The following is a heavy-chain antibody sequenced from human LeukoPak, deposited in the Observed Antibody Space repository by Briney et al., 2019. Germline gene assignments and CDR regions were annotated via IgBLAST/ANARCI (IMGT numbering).Heavy chain of an antibody. J-gene: IGHJ4*02. V-gene: IGHV3-30-3*01. CDR3: AREEEPRLDY. Sequence: GGSLRLSCAASGFPFSGYAMHWVRQAPGKGLEWVALISYGGNIKYYADSVKGRFTISRDNSKRELYLHMNSLRGEDTAVFYCAREEEPRLDYWGQGTPVTVSS. CDR1: GFPFSGYA. D-gene: IGHD1-14*01. CDR2: ISYGGNIK.